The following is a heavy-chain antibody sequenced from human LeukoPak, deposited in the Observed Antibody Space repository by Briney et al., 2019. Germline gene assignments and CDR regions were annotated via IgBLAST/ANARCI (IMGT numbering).Heavy chain of an antibody. V-gene: IGHV3-30*04. J-gene: IGHJ4*02. Sequence: GASLRLSCAASGFTFSSYAMHWVRQAPGKGLEWVAVISYDGSNKYYADSVKGRFTISRDNSKNTLYLQMNSLRAEDTAVYYCEGVRGVRGFYFDYWGQGTLVTVSS. CDR3: EGVRGVRGFYFDY. CDR1: GFTFSSYA. CDR2: ISYDGSNK. D-gene: IGHD3-10*01.